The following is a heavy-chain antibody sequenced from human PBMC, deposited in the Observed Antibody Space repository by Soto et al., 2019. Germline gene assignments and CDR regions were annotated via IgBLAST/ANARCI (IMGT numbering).Heavy chain of an antibody. V-gene: IGHV4-39*07. D-gene: IGHD2-2*01. Sequence: SETLSLTCTVSGGSISSSSYYWGWIRQPPGKGLEWIGSIYYSGSTYYNPSLKSRVTISVDTSKNQFSLKLSSVTAADTAVYYCAADSAYCSSTSCYSGSYYYYYMDVWGKGTTVTVSS. CDR1: GGSISSSSYY. CDR3: AADSAYCSSTSCYSGSYYYYYMDV. CDR2: IYYSGST. J-gene: IGHJ6*03.